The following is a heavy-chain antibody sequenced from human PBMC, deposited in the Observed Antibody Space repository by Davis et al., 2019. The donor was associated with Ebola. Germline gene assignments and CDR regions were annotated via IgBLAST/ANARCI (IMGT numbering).Heavy chain of an antibody. CDR1: GFTFSSYA. J-gene: IGHJ4*02. CDR3: ATVGWCSSTSCYTDFDY. V-gene: IGHV1-3*01. Sequence: GESLKISCAASGFTFSSYAMHWVRQAPGQRLEWMGWINAGNGNTKYSQKFQGRVTITRDTSASTAYMELSSLRSEDTAVYYCATVGWCSSTSCYTDFDYWGQGTLVTVSS. CDR2: INAGNGNT. D-gene: IGHD2-2*02.